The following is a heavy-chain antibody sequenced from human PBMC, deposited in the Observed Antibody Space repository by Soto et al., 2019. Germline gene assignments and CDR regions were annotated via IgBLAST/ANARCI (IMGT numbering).Heavy chain of an antibody. Sequence: ASVKVSCKASGYTFTGYYMHWVRQAPGQGLEWMGWINPNSGGTNYAQKFQGWVTMTRDTSISTAYMELSRLRSDDTAVYYCARKTGNPYSSWGRDVWGKGPPVTV. CDR3: ARKTGNPYSSWGRDV. J-gene: IGHJ6*03. CDR1: GYTFTGYY. D-gene: IGHD3-16*01. CDR2: INPNSGGT. V-gene: IGHV1-2*04.